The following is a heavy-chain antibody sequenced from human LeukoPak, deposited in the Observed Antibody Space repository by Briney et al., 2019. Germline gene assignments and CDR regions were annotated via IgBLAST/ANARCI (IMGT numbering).Heavy chain of an antibody. Sequence: PGGSLRLSCGAAGSTCSDYYMISTRQASGKRLEWVSYISSSGSTIYYADSVKGRFTISRDNAKNSLYLQMNSLRAEDTAVYYCARESLWFGESYDAFVIWGQGTMVTVSS. CDR3: ARESLWFGESYDAFVI. D-gene: IGHD3-10*01. J-gene: IGHJ3*02. CDR1: GSTCSDYY. CDR2: ISSSGSTI. V-gene: IGHV3-11*01.